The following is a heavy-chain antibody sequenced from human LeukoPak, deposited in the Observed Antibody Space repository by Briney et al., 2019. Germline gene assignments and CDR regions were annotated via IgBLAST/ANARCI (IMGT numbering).Heavy chain of an antibody. CDR3: ARGGDRSFDY. D-gene: IGHD3-10*01. CDR1: GGSMSSGSYC. CDR2: IYSSGST. Sequence: SETLSLTCTVSGGSMSSGSYCWSWIRQPAGKGLEWIGHIYSSGSTNYNPSLKSRVTISVDKAKNQFSLNLNSVTAAGTAVYYCARGGDRSFDYWGQGTLVTVSS. V-gene: IGHV4-61*09. J-gene: IGHJ4*02.